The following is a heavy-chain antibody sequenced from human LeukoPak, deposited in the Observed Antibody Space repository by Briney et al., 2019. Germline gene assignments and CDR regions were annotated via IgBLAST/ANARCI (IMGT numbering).Heavy chain of an antibody. J-gene: IGHJ4*02. D-gene: IGHD3-10*01. CDR1: QLSFSDYA. V-gene: IGHV3-30*04. CDR2: ISDDGSIK. CDR3: ARDFVPGSPDYFDF. Sequence: GGSLRPSCAAAQLSFSDYAMHWVRQAPDKGLEWVAVISDDGSIKIYRGSVKGRFTISRDNSKNTLYLEMNSLRADDTALYYCARDFVPGSPDYFDFWGQGTLVTVSS.